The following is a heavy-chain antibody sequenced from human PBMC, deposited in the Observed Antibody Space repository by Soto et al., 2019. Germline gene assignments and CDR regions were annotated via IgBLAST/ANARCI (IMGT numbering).Heavy chain of an antibody. V-gene: IGHV4-34*01. CDR2: INHSGST. Sequence: SETLSLTCAVYGGSFSGYYWSWIRQPPGKGLEWIGKINHSGSTNYNPSLKSRVTISVDTSKNQFSLKLSSVTAADTAVYYCARLGGSPGSYYVIDYWGQGTLVTVSS. CDR1: GGSFSGYY. J-gene: IGHJ4*02. CDR3: ARLGGSPGSYYVIDY. D-gene: IGHD3-10*01.